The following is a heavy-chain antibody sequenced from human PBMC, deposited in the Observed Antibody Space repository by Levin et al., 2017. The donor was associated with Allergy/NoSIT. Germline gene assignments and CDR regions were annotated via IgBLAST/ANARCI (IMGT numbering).Heavy chain of an antibody. CDR2: IFSDESTT. Sequence: ETLSLTCAASGFTFSSYWMHWVRQAPGKGLVWVSRIFSDESTTTYADSVKGRFTISRDNAKNTLYLQMNSLRAEDTAVYYCARVVMTTRNSLDYWGQGTLVTVSS. CDR1: GFTFSSYW. J-gene: IGHJ4*02. D-gene: IGHD4-11*01. V-gene: IGHV3-74*01. CDR3: ARVVMTTRNSLDY.